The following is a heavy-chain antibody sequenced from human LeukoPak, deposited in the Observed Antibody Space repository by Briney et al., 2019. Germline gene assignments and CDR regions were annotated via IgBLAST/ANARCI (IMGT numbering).Heavy chain of an antibody. V-gene: IGHV3-48*03. D-gene: IGHD3-16*01. CDR1: GFTFSSYE. CDR2: ISSSGTTI. Sequence: PGGSLRLSCAASGFTFSSYEMNLVRQAPGKGLEWVSFISSSGTTIYYADSVKGRFTISRDNAKNSLYLQMNSLRAEDTAVYYCARGGRGSPDYDFDYWGQGTLVTVSS. J-gene: IGHJ4*02. CDR3: ARGGRGSPDYDFDY.